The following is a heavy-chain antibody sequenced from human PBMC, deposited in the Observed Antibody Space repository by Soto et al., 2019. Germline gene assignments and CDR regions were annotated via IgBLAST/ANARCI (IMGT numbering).Heavy chain of an antibody. J-gene: IGHJ4*02. Sequence: QVQLVQSGGEVKQPGASVKVSCKASGYTFISYGFSWVRKAPGQGLEWMGWISGYNGNTDYAQKFQGRVVMTTDTSTSTAYMELRSLRADDTAMYYCVRDETYSSYYFDYWGQGTPVTVSS. CDR2: ISGYNGNT. CDR3: VRDETYSSYYFDY. D-gene: IGHD5-18*01. V-gene: IGHV1-18*01. CDR1: GYTFISYG.